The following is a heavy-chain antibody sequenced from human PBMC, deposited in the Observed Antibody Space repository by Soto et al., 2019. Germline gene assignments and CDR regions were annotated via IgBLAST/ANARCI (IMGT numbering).Heavy chain of an antibody. CDR1: GFRFSSYS. V-gene: IGHV3-23*01. J-gene: IGHJ4*02. CDR3: GKDWAGIAVAGIEY. D-gene: IGHD6-19*01. Sequence: EVQLLESGGALVQPGGSLRLSCVGSGFRFSSYSMTWVRQAPGKGLEWVSAITGSGDRAYSADSVRGRFTISRDNSKNTLYLQMNSLRAEDTAVYYCGKDWAGIAVAGIEYWGQGTLVTVSS. CDR2: ITGSGDRA.